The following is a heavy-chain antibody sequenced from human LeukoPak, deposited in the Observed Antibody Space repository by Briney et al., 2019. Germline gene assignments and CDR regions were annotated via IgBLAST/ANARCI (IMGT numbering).Heavy chain of an antibody. D-gene: IGHD2-2*01. J-gene: IGHJ4*02. Sequence: PSETLSLTCAVYGGSFSGYYWSWIRQPPGKGLEWIGEINHGGSTNYNPSLKSRVTISVDTSKNQFSLKLSSVTAADTAVYYCARNTLSSTSRSGFDYWGQGTLVTVSS. CDR2: INHGGST. V-gene: IGHV4-34*01. CDR3: ARNTLSSTSRSGFDY. CDR1: GGSFSGYY.